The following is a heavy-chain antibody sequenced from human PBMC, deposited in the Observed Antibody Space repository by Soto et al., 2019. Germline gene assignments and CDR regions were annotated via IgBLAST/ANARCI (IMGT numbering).Heavy chain of an antibody. V-gene: IGHV1-69*13. CDR3: ARGIPHDYTIKSLYYYYGMDV. D-gene: IGHD4-4*01. CDR2: IIPIFGTA. J-gene: IGHJ6*02. Sequence: GASVKVSCKASGGTFSSYAISWVRQAPGQGLEWMGGIIPIFGTANYAQKFQGRVTITADESTSTAYMELSSLRSEDTAVYYCARGIPHDYTIKSLYYYYGMDVWGQGTTVTVSS. CDR1: GGTFSSYA.